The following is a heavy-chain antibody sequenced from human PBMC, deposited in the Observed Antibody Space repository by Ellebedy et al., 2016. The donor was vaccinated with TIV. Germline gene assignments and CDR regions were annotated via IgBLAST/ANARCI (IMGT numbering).Heavy chain of an antibody. V-gene: IGHV3-33*08. D-gene: IGHD4-17*01. CDR1: GFTFSSYG. CDR2: IWYDGSNK. CDR3: AMTTVTTSDAFDI. J-gene: IGHJ3*02. Sequence: GESLKISCAASGFTFSSYGMHWVRQAPGKGLEWVAIIWYDGSNKYYADSVKGRFTISRDNSKNTLYLQMNSLRAEDTAVYYCAMTTVTTSDAFDIWGQGTMVTVSS.